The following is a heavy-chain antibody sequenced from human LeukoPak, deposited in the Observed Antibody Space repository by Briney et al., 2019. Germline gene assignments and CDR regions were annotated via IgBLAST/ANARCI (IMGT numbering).Heavy chain of an antibody. J-gene: IGHJ3*02. Sequence: GGSLRLSCAASGFTFSRLAMTWVRQAPGKGLEWVSTISSSGSYYADPVKGRFTISRDNSKNTLYLQMNSLRAEDTAVYYCAKAYYYDSSGYSHAFDIWGQGTMVTVSS. V-gene: IGHV3-23*01. D-gene: IGHD3-22*01. CDR3: AKAYYYDSSGYSHAFDI. CDR2: ISSSGS. CDR1: GFTFSRLA.